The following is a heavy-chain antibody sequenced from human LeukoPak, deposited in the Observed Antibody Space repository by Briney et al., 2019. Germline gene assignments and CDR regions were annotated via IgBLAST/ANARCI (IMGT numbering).Heavy chain of an antibody. Sequence: GGSLRLSCAASGFTVSSNYMSWVRQAPGKGLEWVSVIYSGGSTYYADSVKGRFTISRDNSKNTLYLQMNSLRAEDTAVYYCARVPSLPDIVVTRGGYWGQGTLVTVSS. D-gene: IGHD5-12*01. V-gene: IGHV3-53*01. J-gene: IGHJ4*02. CDR1: GFTVSSNY. CDR3: ARVPSLPDIVVTRGGY. CDR2: IYSGGST.